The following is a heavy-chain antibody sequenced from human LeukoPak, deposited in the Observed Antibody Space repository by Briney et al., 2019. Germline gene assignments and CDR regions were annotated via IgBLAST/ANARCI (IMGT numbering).Heavy chain of an antibody. CDR3: ARPAENGVAGSRYFQH. CDR2: IYPGDSDT. Sequence: GESLKISCKASGYSFNTSWIGWVRQPPGKGLEWMGIIYPGDSDTRYSPSFQGQVTISADKSINTAYLQWSSLKASDTAMYYCARPAENGVAGSRYFQHWGQGTLVTVSS. D-gene: IGHD6-19*01. CDR1: GYSFNTSW. J-gene: IGHJ1*01. V-gene: IGHV5-51*01.